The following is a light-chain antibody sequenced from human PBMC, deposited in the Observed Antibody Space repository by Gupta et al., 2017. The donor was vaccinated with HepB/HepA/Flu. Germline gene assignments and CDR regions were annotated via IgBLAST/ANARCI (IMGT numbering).Light chain of an antibody. CDR1: QSVSSY. V-gene: IGKV3-11*01. CDR2: DAS. Sequence: EIVLTQSPATLSLSPGERATPSCRASQSVSSYLAWYQQKPDQAPRLLIYDASNRATGIPARFSGSGSETDFTLTISSLEPEDCAVYYCQQRSNWPLTFGGGTKVEIK. J-gene: IGKJ4*01. CDR3: QQRSNWPLT.